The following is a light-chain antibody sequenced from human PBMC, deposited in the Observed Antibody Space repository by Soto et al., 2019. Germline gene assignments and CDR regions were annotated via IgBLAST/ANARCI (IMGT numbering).Light chain of an antibody. CDR2: AAS. J-gene: IGKJ1*01. Sequence: EIVMTQSPATLSVSPGERATLSCRASQSVNRNLAWYQQKPGQAPRLLIYAASTRATGIPARFSGSGSETEFTLTISSLRSEDFAVYYCQQYNNWWTFGQGTKVEI. CDR3: QQYNNWWT. CDR1: QSVNRN. V-gene: IGKV3-15*01.